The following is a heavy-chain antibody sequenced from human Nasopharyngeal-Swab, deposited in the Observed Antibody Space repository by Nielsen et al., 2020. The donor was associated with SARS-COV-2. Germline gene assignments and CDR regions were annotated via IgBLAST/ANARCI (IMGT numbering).Heavy chain of an antibody. J-gene: IGHJ5*02. D-gene: IGHD3-22*01. CDR3: ARHYYDTRAVWFDP. CDR2: ISSSGSTI. CDR1: GSTFSSYE. V-gene: IGHV3-48*03. Sequence: GESLKISCAASGSTFSSYEMNWVRQAPGKGLEWVSYISSSGSTIYYADSVKGRFTISRDNAKNSLYLQMNSLRAEDTAVYYCARHYYDTRAVWFDPWGQGTLVTVSS.